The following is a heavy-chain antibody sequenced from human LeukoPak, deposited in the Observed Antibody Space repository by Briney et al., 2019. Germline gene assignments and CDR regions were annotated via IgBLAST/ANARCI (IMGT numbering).Heavy chain of an antibody. J-gene: IGHJ6*02. CDR3: AKDTVSDGLYGMDV. D-gene: IGHD1-14*01. CDR2: ISGDGGST. Sequence: GGSLRLSCAASGFTFDDYAMHWVRQAPGKGLEWVSLISGDGGSTYYADSVKGRFTISRDNSKNSLYLQMNSLRTEDTALCYCAKDTVSDGLYGMDVWGQGTTVTVSS. V-gene: IGHV3-43*02. CDR1: GFTFDDYA.